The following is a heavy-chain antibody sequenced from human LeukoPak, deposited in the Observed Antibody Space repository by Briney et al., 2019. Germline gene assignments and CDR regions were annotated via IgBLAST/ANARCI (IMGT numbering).Heavy chain of an antibody. CDR2: INPNSGGT. D-gene: IGHD2-15*01. V-gene: IGHV1-2*06. Sequence: GASVKVSCKASGYSFTAYYMHWVRQAPGQGLDWMGRINPNSGGTNYAQKFQGRVTMTRDTSISTAHMELSRLRSDDTAVYYCARDQYCSGGSCYPGYWGQGTLVTVSS. CDR3: ARDQYCSGGSCYPGY. CDR1: GYSFTAYY. J-gene: IGHJ4*02.